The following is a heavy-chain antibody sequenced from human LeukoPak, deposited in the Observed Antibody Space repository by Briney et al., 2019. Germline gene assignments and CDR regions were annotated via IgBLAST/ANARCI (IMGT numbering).Heavy chain of an antibody. CDR1: GFTFSSYA. V-gene: IGHV3-23*01. J-gene: IGHJ4*02. CDR3: AKDPNYYGSGRRGNYFDY. CDR2: ISGSGGST. Sequence: PGGSLRLSCAASGFTFSSYAMSWVRQAPGKGLEWVSAISGSGGSTYYADSVKGRFTISRDNSKNTLYLQMNSLRAEDTAVYYCAKDPNYYGSGRRGNYFDYWGQGTLVTVSS. D-gene: IGHD3-10*01.